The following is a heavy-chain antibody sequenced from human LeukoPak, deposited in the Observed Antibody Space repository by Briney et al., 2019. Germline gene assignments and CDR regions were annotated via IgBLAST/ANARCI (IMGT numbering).Heavy chain of an antibody. CDR3: ARYCGADSCYSGLDY. D-gene: IGHD2-15*01. V-gene: IGHV3-23*01. J-gene: IGHJ4*02. CDR1: GFTFSSYV. CDR2: IGNSGRDT. Sequence: GGSLRLSCAASGFTFSSYVMTWVRQAPGRGLEWVSSIGNSGRDTYYADSMKGRFTISRDNSKSTLFLHMSSLRARDTAIYYCARYCGADSCYSGLDYWGQGALVTVSS.